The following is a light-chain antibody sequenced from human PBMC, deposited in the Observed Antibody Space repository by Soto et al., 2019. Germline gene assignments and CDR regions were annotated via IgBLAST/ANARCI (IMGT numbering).Light chain of an antibody. CDR2: AAS. V-gene: IGKV3-20*01. Sequence: DIVLTQSPGTLSLSPGETATLSCRASQSVNRNFLAWYQKRRGQAPRLLIYAASTRATGIPDRFTGSGSGTDITLTITRLEPEDFAVYYCPVYGPSPMYTFGQGTKLEIK. CDR1: QSVNRNF. J-gene: IGKJ2*01. CDR3: PVYGPSPMYT.